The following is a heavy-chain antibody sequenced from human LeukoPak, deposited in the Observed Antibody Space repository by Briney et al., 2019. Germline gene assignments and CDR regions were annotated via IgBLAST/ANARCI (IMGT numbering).Heavy chain of an antibody. CDR2: IYYSGST. J-gene: IGHJ4*02. D-gene: IGHD6-13*01. CDR3: ARQSSSWYGGSEYYFDY. CDR1: GGSISSSSYY. V-gene: IGHV4-39*01. Sequence: SETLSLTCTVSGGSISSSSYYWGWIRQPPGKGLEWIGSIYYSGSTYYNPSLKSRVTISVDTSKNQFSLKLSSVTAADTAVYYCARQSSSWYGGSEYYFDYWGQGTLVTVSS.